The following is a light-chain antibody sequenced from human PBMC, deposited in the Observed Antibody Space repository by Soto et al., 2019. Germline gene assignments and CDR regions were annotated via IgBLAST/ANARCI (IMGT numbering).Light chain of an antibody. J-gene: IGKJ1*01. CDR1: QIISSW. V-gene: IGKV1-5*01. CDR2: DAS. Sequence: DIQITQSPSTLSASVVDRVTITCRASQIISSWLAWYQQKPGKAPKLLIYDASSLESGVPSRFSGSGSGTEFTLTITSLQPDDFATYYCQQYNSYPWTFGQGTKVDIK. CDR3: QQYNSYPWT.